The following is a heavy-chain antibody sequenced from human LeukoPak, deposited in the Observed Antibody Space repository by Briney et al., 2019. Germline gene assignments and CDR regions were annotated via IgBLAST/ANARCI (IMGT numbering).Heavy chain of an antibody. J-gene: IGHJ4*02. CDR1: GGSFSGYY. Sequence: SETLSLTCAVYGGSFSGYYWSWIRQPPGKGLEWIGEINHSGSTNYNPSLKSRVTISVDTSKNQFSLKLSSVTAADTAVYYCARLPVYLRGYFDYWGQGTLVTVSP. D-gene: IGHD3-10*02. CDR2: INHSGST. CDR3: ARLPVYLRGYFDY. V-gene: IGHV4-34*01.